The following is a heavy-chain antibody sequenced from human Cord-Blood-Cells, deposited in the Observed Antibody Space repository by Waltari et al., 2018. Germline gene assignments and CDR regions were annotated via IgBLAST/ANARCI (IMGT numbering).Heavy chain of an antibody. CDR3: ARDYSSSSAAFDI. J-gene: IGHJ3*02. Sequence: EVQLVESGGGVIQPGGSLRLSCAASGFSVSSTYMSWVRQAPGKGLEWVSVIYSGGSTYYADSVKGRFTISRDNSKNTLYLQMNSLRAEDTAVYYCARDYSSSSAAFDIWGQGTMVTVSS. CDR2: IYSGGST. CDR1: GFSVSSTY. V-gene: IGHV3-53*01. D-gene: IGHD6-6*01.